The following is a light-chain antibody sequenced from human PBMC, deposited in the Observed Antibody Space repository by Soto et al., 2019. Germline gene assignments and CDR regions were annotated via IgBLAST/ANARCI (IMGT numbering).Light chain of an antibody. CDR2: LNSDGSH. Sequence: QPVLTQSPSVSASLGASVKLTCTLSSGHSSYAIAWHQQQPERGPRFLLKLNSDGSHNKGDGIPDRFSGSSSGAERFLTISSLQSEDEAEYYCQTWGTDIPVFXTGTKRTVL. V-gene: IGLV4-69*01. CDR3: QTWGTDIPV. CDR1: SGHSSYA. J-gene: IGLJ1*01.